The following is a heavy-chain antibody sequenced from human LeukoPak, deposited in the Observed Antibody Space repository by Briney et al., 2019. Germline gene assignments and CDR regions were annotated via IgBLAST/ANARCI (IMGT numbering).Heavy chain of an antibody. CDR3: AKSPEQQPGRYYYYYYMDV. CDR2: ISGSGGST. CDR1: GFTFSSYA. Sequence: GGSLRLSCAASGFTFSSYAMSWVRQAPGKGLEWVSAISGSGGSTYYADSVKGRFTISRDNSKNTLYLQMNSLRAEDTAVYYSAKSPEQQPGRYYYYYYMDVGRKGSTVTVSS. D-gene: IGHD6-13*01. J-gene: IGHJ6*03. V-gene: IGHV3-23*01.